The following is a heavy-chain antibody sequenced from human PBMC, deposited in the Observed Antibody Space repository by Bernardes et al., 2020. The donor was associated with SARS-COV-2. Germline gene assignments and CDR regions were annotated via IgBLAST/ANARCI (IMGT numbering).Heavy chain of an antibody. CDR2: INHSGST. CDR3: ARCYYGSPRANNWFDP. D-gene: IGHD3-10*01. CDR1: GGSFSGYY. J-gene: IGHJ5*02. V-gene: IGHV4-34*01. Sequence: SETLSLTCAVYGGSFSGYYWSWIRQPPGKGLEWIGEINHSGSTNYNPSLKSRVTISVDTSKNQFSLKLSSVTAADTAVYYCARCYYGSPRANNWFDPWGQGTLVTVSS.